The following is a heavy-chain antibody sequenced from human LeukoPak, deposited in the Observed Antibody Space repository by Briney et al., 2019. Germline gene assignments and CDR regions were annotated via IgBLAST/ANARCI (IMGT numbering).Heavy chain of an antibody. V-gene: IGHV3-43*02. D-gene: IGHD6-13*01. Sequence: GGSLRLSCAASGFTFDDYAMHWVRQAPGKGLDWVSLISGDGGSTYYADSVKGRFTISRDNSKNSLYLQMNSLRTEDTALYYCAKDASSSWDDYFDYWGQGTLVTVSS. J-gene: IGHJ4*02. CDR3: AKDASSSWDDYFDY. CDR2: ISGDGGST. CDR1: GFTFDDYA.